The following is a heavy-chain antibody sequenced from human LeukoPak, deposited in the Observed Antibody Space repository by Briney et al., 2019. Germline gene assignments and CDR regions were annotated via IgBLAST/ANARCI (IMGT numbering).Heavy chain of an antibody. V-gene: IGHV4-59*05. CDR1: GGSISSYY. CDR3: ATTPRSSGWYAVDQ. D-gene: IGHD6-19*01. J-gene: IGHJ5*02. CDR2: IYYSGST. Sequence: NASETLSLTCTVSGGSISSYYWSWIRQPPGKGLEWIGSIYYSGSTHYNPSRKSRVTISVDTSKNQFSLKLSSVTAADTAVYYCATTPRSSGWYAVDQWGQGTLVTVSS.